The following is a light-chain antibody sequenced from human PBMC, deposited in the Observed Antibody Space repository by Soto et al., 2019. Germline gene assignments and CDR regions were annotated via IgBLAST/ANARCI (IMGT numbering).Light chain of an antibody. V-gene: IGLV2-23*02. J-gene: IGLJ1*01. Sequence: QSALTQPASVSGSPGQSITISCTGTSSDVGSYDLVSGYQQHPGKAPKLMIYEVSKRPSGVSNRFSGSKSGNTASLTIAGLQAEDEADYYCCSYAGSRTYVFGTGTKVTVL. CDR1: SSDVGSYDL. CDR2: EVS. CDR3: CSYAGSRTYV.